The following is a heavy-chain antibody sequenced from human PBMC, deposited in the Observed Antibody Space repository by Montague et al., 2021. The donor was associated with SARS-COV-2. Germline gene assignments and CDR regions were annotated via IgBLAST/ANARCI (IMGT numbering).Heavy chain of an antibody. Sequence: SETLSLTCTVSGASISSSSCYWGWLRQPPGKGLEWNGNNYYSTNSYSTPYLQIRVTISVDTSKNQFSLKLSSVTAADTAVYYCARVGRQQLVRLSGMDVWGQGTTATVSS. CDR2: NYYSTNS. D-gene: IGHD6-13*01. CDR1: GASISSSSCY. J-gene: IGHJ6*02. CDR3: ARVGRQQLVRLSGMDV. V-gene: IGHV4-39*07.